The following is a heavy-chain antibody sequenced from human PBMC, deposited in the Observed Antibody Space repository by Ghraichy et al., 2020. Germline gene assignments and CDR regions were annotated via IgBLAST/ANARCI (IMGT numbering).Heavy chain of an antibody. Sequence: GVLNISCAASGFTINNYAMSWVRQAPGKGLEWASSISGGGDSTFYADSVKGRFTISRDNSKNTLYLQMNSLRAEDTAVYYCAKDRGRSMRSNHDYWGQGTLVTVSS. CDR1: GFTINNYA. V-gene: IGHV3-23*01. CDR2: ISGGGDST. J-gene: IGHJ4*02. D-gene: IGHD1-14*01. CDR3: AKDRGRSMRSNHDY.